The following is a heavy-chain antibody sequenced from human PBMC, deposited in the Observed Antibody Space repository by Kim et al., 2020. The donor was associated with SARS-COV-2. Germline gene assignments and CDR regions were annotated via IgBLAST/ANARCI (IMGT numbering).Heavy chain of an antibody. CDR3: AKSGGTAAGTGSRP. D-gene: IGHD6-13*01. Sequence: AQKFQGRITMTRDTSTSTVYMELSSVRSEDTAVYYCAKSGGTAAGTGSRPWGQGTLVTVSS. V-gene: IGHV1-46*01. J-gene: IGHJ5*02.